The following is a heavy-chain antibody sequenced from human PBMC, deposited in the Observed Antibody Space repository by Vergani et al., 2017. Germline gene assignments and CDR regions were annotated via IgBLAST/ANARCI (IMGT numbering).Heavy chain of an antibody. D-gene: IGHD3-3*01. CDR2: ISYDGSNK. J-gene: IGHJ4*02. CDR1: GFTFSSYA. CDR3: ARGYYDFWSGPGFDY. V-gene: IGHV3-30-3*01. Sequence: VQLLESGGGLVQPGRSLRLSCAASGFTFSSYAMHWVRQAPGKGLEWVAVISYDGSNKYYADSVKGRFTISRDNSKNTLYLQMNSLRAEDTAVYYCARGYYDFWSGPGFDYWGQGTLVTVSS.